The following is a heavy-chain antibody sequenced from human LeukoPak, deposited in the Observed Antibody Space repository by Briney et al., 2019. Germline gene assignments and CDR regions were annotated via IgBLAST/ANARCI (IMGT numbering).Heavy chain of an antibody. D-gene: IGHD2-2*01. V-gene: IGHV3-21*01. CDR3: ARTLGPAAMANNWFDP. CDR1: GFTFSSNS. Sequence: PGGSLRLSCAASGFTFSSNSMNWVRQAPGKGLEWVSSISSSSSYIYYADSVKGRFTISRDNAKNSLYLQMNSLRAEDTAVYYCARTLGPAAMANNWFDPWGQGTLVTVSS. CDR2: ISSSSSYI. J-gene: IGHJ5*02.